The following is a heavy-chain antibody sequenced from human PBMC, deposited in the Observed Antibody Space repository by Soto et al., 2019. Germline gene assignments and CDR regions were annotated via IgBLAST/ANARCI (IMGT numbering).Heavy chain of an antibody. Sequence: QLQLQESGSGLVKPSQKLSLTCTVSGGSINSGGYSWSWIRQPPGKGLEWIGYIYRSGSAYYSPSLQNRVPTSVDTSKNHFSLNRTSVTAANTAVYYCAVSGRGGLDVWGQGTTVTVSS. CDR1: GGSINSGGYS. CDR2: IYRSGSA. V-gene: IGHV4-30-2*01. J-gene: IGHJ6*02. D-gene: IGHD3-10*01. CDR3: AVSGRGGLDV.